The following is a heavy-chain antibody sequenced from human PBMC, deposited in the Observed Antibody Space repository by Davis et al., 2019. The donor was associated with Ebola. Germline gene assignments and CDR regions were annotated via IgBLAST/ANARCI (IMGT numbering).Heavy chain of an antibody. CDR1: GFTFNSYS. CDR3: ARAQRIVGPIDAFDI. Sequence: GESLKISCAASGFTFNSYSMTWVRQAPGKGLEWVANIKQDGSEKYYVDSVKGRFTISRDNAKNSLFLQMNSLRAEATAVYYCARAQRIVGPIDAFDIWGQGTMVTVSS. CDR2: IKQDGSEK. J-gene: IGHJ3*02. D-gene: IGHD1-26*01. V-gene: IGHV3-7*01.